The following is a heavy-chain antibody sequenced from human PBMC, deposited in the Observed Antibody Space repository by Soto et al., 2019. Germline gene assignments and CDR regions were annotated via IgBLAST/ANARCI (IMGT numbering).Heavy chain of an antibody. CDR1: GGSISSGGYY. D-gene: IGHD3-3*01. V-gene: IGHV4-31*03. Sequence: SETLSLTCTVSGGSISSGGYYWSWSRQHPGKCLEWIGYIYYSGSTYYNPSLKSRVTISVDTSKNQFSLKLSSVTAADTAVYYCASGVVTPPGAFDYWGQGTMV. CDR3: ASGVVTPPGAFDY. CDR2: IYYSGST. J-gene: IGHJ4*02.